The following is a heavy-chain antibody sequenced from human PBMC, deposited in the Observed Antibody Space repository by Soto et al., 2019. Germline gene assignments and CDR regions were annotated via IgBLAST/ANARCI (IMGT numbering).Heavy chain of an antibody. J-gene: IGHJ5*02. CDR3: ARPRVWGVNWFDP. CDR1: GGSFSGYY. V-gene: IGHV4-34*01. Sequence: QVQLQQWGAGLLKPSETLSLTCAVYGGSFSGYYWSWIRQPPGKGLEWIGEINHSGSTNYNPSLKSRVTISVDTSKNQFSLKLSSVTAADTAVYYCARPRVWGVNWFDPWGQGTLVTVSS. CDR2: INHSGST. D-gene: IGHD3-16*01.